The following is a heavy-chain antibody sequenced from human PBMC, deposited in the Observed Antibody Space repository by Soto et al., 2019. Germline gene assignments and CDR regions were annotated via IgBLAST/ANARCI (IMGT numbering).Heavy chain of an antibody. CDR2: ISYDGSNK. Sequence: GGSLRLSCAASGFTFSSYGMHWVRQAPGKGLEWVAVISYDGSNKYYADSVKGRFTISRDNSKSTLYLQMNSLRAEDTAVYYCAKAVSGSLDYWGQGTLVTVSS. D-gene: IGHD1-26*01. CDR1: GFTFSSYG. J-gene: IGHJ4*02. V-gene: IGHV3-30*18. CDR3: AKAVSGSLDY.